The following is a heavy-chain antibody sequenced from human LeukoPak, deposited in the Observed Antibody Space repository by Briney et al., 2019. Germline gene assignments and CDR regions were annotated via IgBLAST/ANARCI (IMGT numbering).Heavy chain of an antibody. CDR1: GGSISSSSYY. D-gene: IGHD3-10*01. Sequence: SETLPLTCTVSGGSISSSSYYWGWIRQPPGKGLEWIGSIYYSGSTYYNPSLKSRVTISVDTSKNQFSLKLSSVTAADTAVYYCASLVPIYGSGSYRDYWGQGTLVTVSS. CDR3: ASLVPIYGSGSYRDY. CDR2: IYYSGST. V-gene: IGHV4-39*01. J-gene: IGHJ4*02.